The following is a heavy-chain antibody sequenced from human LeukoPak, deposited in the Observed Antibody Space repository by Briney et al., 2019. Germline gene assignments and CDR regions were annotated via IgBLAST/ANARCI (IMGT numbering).Heavy chain of an antibody. D-gene: IGHD5-24*01. CDR1: GVSVSGFY. J-gene: IGHJ4*02. V-gene: IGHV4-34*01. CDR2: ITHSGNT. CDR3: ARGVEMADY. Sequence: SETLSLTCAVYGVSVSGFYWSWIRQPPGKGLEWIGEITHSGNTNYNPSLKSRVTISADTSNNQFSLKLSSVTAADTAVYYCARGVEMADYWGQGTLVTVSS.